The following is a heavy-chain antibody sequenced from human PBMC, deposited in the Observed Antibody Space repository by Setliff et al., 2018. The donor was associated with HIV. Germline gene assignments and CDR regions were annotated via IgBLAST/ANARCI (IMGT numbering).Heavy chain of an antibody. V-gene: IGHV1-46*01. CDR2: INPSGGST. J-gene: IGHJ5*02. CDR3: ARDNSGGGDRTSWWFDP. D-gene: IGHD2-21*02. CDR1: GYTFTRYY. Sequence: ASVKVSCKASGYTFTRYYIHWVRQAPGQGLEWMGIINPSGGSTTYTQKFQGTGTMTRDTSTSTVYMELSSLRSEDTAVYYCARDNSGGGDRTSWWFDPWGQGTLVTVSS.